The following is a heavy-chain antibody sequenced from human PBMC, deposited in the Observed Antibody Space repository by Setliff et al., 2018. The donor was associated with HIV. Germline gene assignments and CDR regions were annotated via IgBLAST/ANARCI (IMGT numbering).Heavy chain of an antibody. CDR2: ISVYSDNT. V-gene: IGHV1-18*01. D-gene: IGHD3-10*01. CDR1: GYTFTSYG. CDR3: ARDFYDMGRWFGELRPFDY. J-gene: IGHJ4*02. Sequence: ASVKVSCKASGYTFTSYGISWVRQAPGQGLEWRGWISVYSDNTNYAQKFQGRVTMTTDTSTSTAYMELWSLRSDDTAVYYCARDFYDMGRWFGELRPFDYWGQGTLVTSPQ.